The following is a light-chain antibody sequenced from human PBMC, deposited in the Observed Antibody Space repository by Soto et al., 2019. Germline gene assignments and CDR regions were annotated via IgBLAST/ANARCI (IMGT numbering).Light chain of an antibody. Sequence: DIQMTQSPSSLSASVGDRVTITCRASQGIRNYLAWYQQKPGKVPKLLIYGASSLQSGVPSRFSGSGSGTDFTLTISSLQPEDVATYYCQKCNTAPLTFGPGTRVDIK. CDR2: GAS. J-gene: IGKJ3*01. V-gene: IGKV1-27*01. CDR1: QGIRNY. CDR3: QKCNTAPLT.